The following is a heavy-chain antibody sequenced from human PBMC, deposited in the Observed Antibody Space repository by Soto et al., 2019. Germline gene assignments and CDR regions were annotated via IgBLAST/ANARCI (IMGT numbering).Heavy chain of an antibody. J-gene: IGHJ4*02. V-gene: IGHV3-23*01. Sequence: WGSLRLSCAASGFTFSSYAMSWVRQAPGKGLEWVSAISGSGGSTYYADSVKGRFTISRDNSKNTLYLQMNSLRAEDTAVYYCAKGPYDILSVFDYWGQGTLVTVSS. CDR1: GFTFSSYA. CDR3: AKGPYDILSVFDY. D-gene: IGHD3-9*01. CDR2: ISGSGGST.